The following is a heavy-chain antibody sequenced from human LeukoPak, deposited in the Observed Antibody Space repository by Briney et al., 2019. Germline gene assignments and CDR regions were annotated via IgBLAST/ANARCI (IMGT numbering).Heavy chain of an antibody. J-gene: IGHJ4*02. CDR3: TRGTVPGLATTYGTYFDS. CDR2: ISYDGTNK. Sequence: PGGSLRLSCAASGITFSRSAMHWVRQAPGEGLEWVAIISYDGTNKYYLDSVKGRFTISRDNSKNTLYLQMDSLRAEDTAVYYCTRGTVPGLATTYGTYFDSWGQGTLVTVSS. CDR1: GITFSRSA. D-gene: IGHD5-12*01. V-gene: IGHV3-30*04.